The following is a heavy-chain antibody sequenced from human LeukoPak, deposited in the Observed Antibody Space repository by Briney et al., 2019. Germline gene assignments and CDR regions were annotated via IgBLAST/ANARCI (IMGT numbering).Heavy chain of an antibody. Sequence: ASVRVSCKASGYTFTSYAISWVRQAPGQGLEWMGRIIPILGIANYAQKFQGRVTITADKSTSTAYMELSSLRSEDTAVYYCARDRGATFSHFDYWGQGTLVTVSS. J-gene: IGHJ4*02. CDR2: IIPILGIA. D-gene: IGHD1-26*01. CDR1: GYTFTSYA. CDR3: ARDRGATFSHFDY. V-gene: IGHV1-69*04.